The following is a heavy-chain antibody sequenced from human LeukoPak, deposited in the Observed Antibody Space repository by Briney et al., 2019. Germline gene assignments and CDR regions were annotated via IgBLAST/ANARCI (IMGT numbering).Heavy chain of an antibody. CDR3: ARDDRTMVRPYRYFDL. CDR1: GGSISSGSYY. V-gene: IGHV4-61*02. Sequence: PSETLSLTCTVSGGSISSGSYYWSWLRQPAGKGLEWIVRIYTSGSTNYNPSLKSRVTISVDTSKNQFSLKLSSVTAADTAVYYCARDDRTMVRPYRYFDLWGRGTLVTVSS. CDR2: IYTSGST. J-gene: IGHJ2*01. D-gene: IGHD3-10*01.